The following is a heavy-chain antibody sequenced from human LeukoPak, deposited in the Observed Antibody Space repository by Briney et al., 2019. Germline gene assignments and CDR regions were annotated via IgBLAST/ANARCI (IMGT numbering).Heavy chain of an antibody. J-gene: IGHJ5*02. Sequence: ASVKVSCKASGYTFTGYYMHWVRQAPGQGLEWMGRINPNSGGTNYAQKFQGRVTMTRDTSISTAYMELSRLRSDDTAVYYCARAVDSSGWYNWFDPWGQGTLVTVSS. CDR3: ARAVDSSGWYNWFDP. V-gene: IGHV1-2*06. CDR2: INPNSGGT. CDR1: GYTFTGYY. D-gene: IGHD6-19*01.